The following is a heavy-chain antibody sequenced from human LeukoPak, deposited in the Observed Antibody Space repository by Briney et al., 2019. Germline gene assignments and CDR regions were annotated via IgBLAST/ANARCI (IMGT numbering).Heavy chain of an antibody. CDR1: GGSITSSSYH. CDR2: IYYSGST. CDR3: ASQYSSSSDSWFDP. J-gene: IGHJ5*02. D-gene: IGHD6-6*01. V-gene: IGHV4-39*07. Sequence: PSETLSLTCTVSGGSITSSSYHWGWIRQLPGKGLEWIANIYYSGSTYYNPSLKSRVTISMDMSKNQFSLKLSSVTAADTAVYYCASQYSSSSDSWFDPWGQGTLVTVSS.